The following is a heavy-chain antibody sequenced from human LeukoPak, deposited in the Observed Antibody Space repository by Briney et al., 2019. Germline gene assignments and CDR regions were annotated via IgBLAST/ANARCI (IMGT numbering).Heavy chain of an antibody. D-gene: IGHD2-15*01. CDR2: IGNSGGGI. Sequence: PGGSLRLSCAASGFTFSTCTMYWVRHPPGKGLEWVSIIGNSGGGIHYADSVKGRFTISRDDSKNTLYLQMNSLRAEDTAVYYCAKQLGYCSDGSCYFPYWGQGTLVTVSS. J-gene: IGHJ4*02. V-gene: IGHV3-23*01. CDR3: AKQLGYCSDGSCYFPY. CDR1: GFTFSTCT.